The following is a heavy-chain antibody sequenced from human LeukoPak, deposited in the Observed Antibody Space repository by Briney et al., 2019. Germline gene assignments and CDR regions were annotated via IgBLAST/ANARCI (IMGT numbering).Heavy chain of an antibody. V-gene: IGHV3-7*01. CDR2: INQGGSDK. CDR3: AREDIVVVSAAMPKDSYYYYGMDV. CDR1: GFTFSSYW. J-gene: IGHJ6*02. D-gene: IGHD2-2*01. Sequence: GGSLRLSCTVSGFTFSSYWMSWVRQAPGKGLEWVANINQGGSDKSYVDSVKGRFTVTRDNAKKSLYLQMNSLRAEDTAVYYCAREDIVVVSAAMPKDSYYYYGMDVWGQGTTVTVSS.